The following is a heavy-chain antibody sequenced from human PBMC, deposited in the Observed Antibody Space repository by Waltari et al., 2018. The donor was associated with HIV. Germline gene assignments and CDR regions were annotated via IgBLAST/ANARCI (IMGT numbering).Heavy chain of an antibody. V-gene: IGHV4-38-2*01. J-gene: IGHJ5*02. CDR2: IYHSGST. Sequence: QVQLQESGPGLVKSSETLSLTCDVSGYSISSGYYWGWIRQPPGKGRGGIGSIYHSGSTYSTPSLKSRVTISVDTSKNQFSLKLSSVTAADTAVYYCARVEGTSGDYPWGVDPWGQGTLVTVSS. D-gene: IGHD2-8*01. CDR3: ARVEGTSGDYPWGVDP. CDR1: GYSISSGYY.